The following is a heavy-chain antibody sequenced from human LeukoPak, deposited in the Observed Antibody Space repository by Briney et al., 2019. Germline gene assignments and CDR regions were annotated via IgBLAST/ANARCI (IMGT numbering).Heavy chain of an antibody. CDR3: ASTTIAAAGNPNWFDP. Sequence: SETLSLTCAVYGGSLSGYYWSWIRQPPGKGLEWIGEINHSGSTNYNPSLKSRVTISADTSKNQFSLKLSSVTAADAAVYYCASTTIAAAGNPNWFDPWGQGTLVTVSS. CDR1: GGSLSGYY. J-gene: IGHJ5*02. D-gene: IGHD6-13*01. CDR2: INHSGST. V-gene: IGHV4-34*01.